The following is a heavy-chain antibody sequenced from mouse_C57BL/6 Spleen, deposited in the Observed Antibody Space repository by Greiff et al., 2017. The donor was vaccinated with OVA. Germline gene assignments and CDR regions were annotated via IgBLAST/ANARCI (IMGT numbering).Heavy chain of an antibody. CDR2: IYPGDGDT. J-gene: IGHJ2*01. CDR3: ARFTDQGYFDY. Sequence: QVHVKQSGAELVKPGASVKISCKASGYAFSSYWMNWVKQRPGKGLEWIGQIYPGDGDTNYNGKFKGKATLTADKSSSTAYMQLSSLTSEDSAVYFCARFTDQGYFDYWGQGTTLTVSS. V-gene: IGHV1-80*01. CDR1: GYAFSSYW. D-gene: IGHD1-1*01.